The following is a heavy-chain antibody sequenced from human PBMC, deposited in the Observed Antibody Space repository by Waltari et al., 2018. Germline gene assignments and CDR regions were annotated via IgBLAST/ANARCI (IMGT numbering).Heavy chain of an antibody. V-gene: IGHV3-43*01. CDR2: ISWDGGYT. CDR1: GFVFDEFT. D-gene: IGHD5-12*01. Sequence: EVNLVESGGAVVQPGGSLRLSCTASGFVFDEFTMQWVRQVPGSGLQWVSLISWDGGYTYYADSVKGRFTISRDNSRNSLYLEMKTLTLEDTALYYCATSDYAGKGDYWGHGTLVTVSS. J-gene: IGHJ4*03. CDR3: ATSDYAGKGDY.